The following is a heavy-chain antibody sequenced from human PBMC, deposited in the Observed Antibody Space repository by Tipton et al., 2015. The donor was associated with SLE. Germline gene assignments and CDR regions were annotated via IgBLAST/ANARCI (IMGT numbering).Heavy chain of an antibody. J-gene: IGHJ4*02. Sequence: TLSLTCTVSGGSISSGSYYWSWIRQPAGKGLEWIGRIYTSGSTNYNPSLKSRVTISVDTPKNQFSLKLSSVTAADTAVYYCARDLAYCSSTSCFDYFDYWGQGTLVTASS. CDR3: ARDLAYCSSTSCFDYFDY. CDR2: IYTSGST. CDR1: GGSISSGSYY. D-gene: IGHD2-2*01. V-gene: IGHV4-61*02.